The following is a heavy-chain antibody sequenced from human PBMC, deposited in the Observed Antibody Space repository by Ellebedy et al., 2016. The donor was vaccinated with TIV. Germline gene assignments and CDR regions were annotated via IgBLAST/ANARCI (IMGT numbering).Heavy chain of an antibody. CDR1: EFTVDNNY. D-gene: IGHD3-16*01. V-gene: IGHV3-66*04. CDR3: ATQLWNTEF. CDR2: IYSGGTT. J-gene: IGHJ4*02. Sequence: PGGSLRLSCAASEFTVDNNYMAWVRQAPGKGLEWVSLIYSGGTTYYADSVKGRFTISRDNPKNTLYLQMNSLRVEDTAVYYCATQLWNTEFWGQGTLVIVSS.